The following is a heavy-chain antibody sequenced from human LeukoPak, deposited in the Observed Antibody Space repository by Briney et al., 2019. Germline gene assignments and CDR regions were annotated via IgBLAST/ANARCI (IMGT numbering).Heavy chain of an antibody. D-gene: IGHD3-22*01. CDR1: GSTFNIYG. J-gene: IGHJ4*02. CDR2: IGSRSVTT. V-gene: IGHV3-48*04. Sequence: GGSLRLSCEASGSTFNIYGMNWVRQAPGKGPEWVSYIGSRSVTTHYADSVKGRFTVSRDDAQNALYLQMNSLRAEDTAVYYCAKDADSSGYYYYFDYWGQGTLVTVSS. CDR3: AKDADSSGYYYYFDY.